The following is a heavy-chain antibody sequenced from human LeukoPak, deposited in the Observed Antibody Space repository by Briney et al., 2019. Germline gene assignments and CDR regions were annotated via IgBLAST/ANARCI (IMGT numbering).Heavy chain of an antibody. CDR1: GYTFTGYY. J-gene: IGHJ4*02. Sequence: ASVKVSCKASGYTFTGYYMHWVRQAPGQGLEWMGWINPNSGGTNYAQKFQGRVTMTRDTSISTAYMELSRLRSDDTAVYYCARGTTIFGVVIEYWGQGTLVTVSP. V-gene: IGHV1-2*02. CDR2: INPNSGGT. CDR3: ARGTTIFGVVIEY. D-gene: IGHD3-3*01.